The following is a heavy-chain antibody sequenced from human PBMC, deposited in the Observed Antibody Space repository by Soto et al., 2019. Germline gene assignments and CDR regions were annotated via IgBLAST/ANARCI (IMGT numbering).Heavy chain of an antibody. CDR2: IYYSGST. CDR1: GGSISSSSYY. Sequence: SETLSLTCTVSGGSISSSSYYWGWIRQPPGKGLEWIGSIYYSGSTYYNPSLKSRVTISVDTSKNQFSRKLSSVTAADTAVYYCARREFRVVPVTRNWFDPWGQGTLVTVSS. V-gene: IGHV4-39*01. D-gene: IGHD2-2*01. CDR3: ARREFRVVPVTRNWFDP. J-gene: IGHJ5*02.